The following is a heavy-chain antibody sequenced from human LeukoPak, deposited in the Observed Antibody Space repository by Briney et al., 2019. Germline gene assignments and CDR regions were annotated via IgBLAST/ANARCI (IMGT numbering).Heavy chain of an antibody. CDR3: VRRRDYYDHGYDPFFDH. V-gene: IGHV2-5*05. J-gene: IGHJ5*02. CDR1: GFSLTTRGVG. Sequence: SGPTLVKPTQTLTLTCTFSGFSLTTRGVGVGWVRQPPGKALEWLAVIYWDDDKRYGSSLRSRLTISKDTSKKQVVLTMTNVDPVDTGTYYCVRRRDYYDHGYDPFFDHWGQGTLVTVSS. D-gene: IGHD3-22*01. CDR2: IYWDDDK.